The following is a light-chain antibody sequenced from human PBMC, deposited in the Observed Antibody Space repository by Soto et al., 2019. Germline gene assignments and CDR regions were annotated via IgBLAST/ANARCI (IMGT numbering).Light chain of an antibody. V-gene: IGKV1-5*03. CDR3: QQHNTYSA. Sequence: DIQMTQSPSTRAASVGDRVTSTCRASQSISSWLARYQQKPGKAPKLLICEASTLESGVPSRFSGSGSGTEFTLTISSLQPDDFATYYCQQHNTYSACGQGNKGDIK. CDR1: QSISSW. J-gene: IGKJ1*01. CDR2: EAS.